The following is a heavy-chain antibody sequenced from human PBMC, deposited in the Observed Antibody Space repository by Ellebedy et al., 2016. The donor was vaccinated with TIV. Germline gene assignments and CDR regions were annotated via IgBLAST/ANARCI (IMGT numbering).Heavy chain of an antibody. V-gene: IGHV3-53*01. CDR2: FYGGGST. J-gene: IGHJ6*02. D-gene: IGHD6-6*01. CDR1: GFTVSSNY. Sequence: PGGSLRLSCAASGFTVSSNYMSWVLQAPGKGLEWVSVFYGGGSTYYADSVKGRFTISRDNSKNTLYLQMNSLRAEDTAVYYCARRPNYYGMDVWGQGTTVTVSS. CDR3: ARRPNYYGMDV.